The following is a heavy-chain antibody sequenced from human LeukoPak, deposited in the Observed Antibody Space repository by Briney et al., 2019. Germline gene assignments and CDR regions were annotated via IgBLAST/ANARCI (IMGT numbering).Heavy chain of an antibody. CDR2: IKQDGSEK. CDR1: GFTFSSYW. V-gene: IGHV3-7*01. D-gene: IGHD6-13*01. J-gene: IGHJ4*02. Sequence: GGSLRLSCAASGFTFSSYWMSWVRQAPGKGLEWVANIKQDGSEKYYVDSVKGRFTISRDNAKNSLYPQMNSLRAEDTAVYYCARVRWQQLATYFDYWGQGTLVTVSS. CDR3: ARVRWQQLATYFDY.